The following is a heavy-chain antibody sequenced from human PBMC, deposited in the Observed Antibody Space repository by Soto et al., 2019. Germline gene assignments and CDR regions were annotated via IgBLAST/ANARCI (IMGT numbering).Heavy chain of an antibody. D-gene: IGHD2-2*01. V-gene: IGHV4-59*01. Sequence: SATLSLTCTVSGASISPYYWSWIRQPPGKGLEWIGYMYNSGSTYYNPSLKSRVTISVDTSNNQFSLNLRSVTAADTAVYHCARNACTSNSCHPYFDHWGQGMLVTVSS. CDR1: GASISPYY. CDR2: MYNSGST. J-gene: IGHJ4*02. CDR3: ARNACTSNSCHPYFDH.